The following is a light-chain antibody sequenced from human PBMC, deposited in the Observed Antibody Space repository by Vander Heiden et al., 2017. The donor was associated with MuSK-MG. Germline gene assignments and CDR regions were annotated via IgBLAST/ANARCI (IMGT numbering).Light chain of an antibody. CDR1: QSVSSN. V-gene: IGKV3-15*01. CDR3: LQDNNWGRT. CDR2: GAT. Sequence: EIVMTQSPPTLSVSPGERATLSCRSSQSVSSNLAWYQQKPAQAPTLLLYGATTRAAGIPARFSGSRSGREFTLTISRLDGEDCAVYYCLQDNNWGRTFGQGTKVEIK. J-gene: IGKJ2*01.